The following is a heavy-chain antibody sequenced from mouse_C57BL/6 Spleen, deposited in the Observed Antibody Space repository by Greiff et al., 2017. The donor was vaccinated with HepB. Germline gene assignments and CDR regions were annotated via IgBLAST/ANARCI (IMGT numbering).Heavy chain of an antibody. J-gene: IGHJ4*01. D-gene: IGHD2-14*01. V-gene: IGHV10-1*01. Sequence: EVQVVESGGGLVQPKGSLKLSCAASGFSFNTYAMNWVRQAPGKGLEWVARIRSKSNNYATYYADSVKDRFTISRDDSESMLYLQMNNLKTEDTAMYYCVRYDGYAMDYWGQGTSGTVSS. CDR1: GFSFNTYA. CDR3: VRYDGYAMDY. CDR2: IRSKSNNYAT.